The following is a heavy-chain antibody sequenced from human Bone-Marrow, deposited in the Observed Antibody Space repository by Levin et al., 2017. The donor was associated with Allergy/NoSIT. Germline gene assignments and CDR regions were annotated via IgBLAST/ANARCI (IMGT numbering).Heavy chain of an antibody. CDR3: ARTRGYSYGSVDY. CDR2: IWYDGSNK. V-gene: IGHV3-33*01. D-gene: IGHD5-18*01. J-gene: IGHJ4*02. CDR1: GFTFSSYG. Sequence: GESLKISCAASGFTFSSYGMHWVRQAPGKGLEWVAVIWYDGSNKYYADSVKGRFTISRDNSKNTLYLHMNSLRAEDTAVYYCARTRGYSYGSVDYWGQGTLVTVSS.